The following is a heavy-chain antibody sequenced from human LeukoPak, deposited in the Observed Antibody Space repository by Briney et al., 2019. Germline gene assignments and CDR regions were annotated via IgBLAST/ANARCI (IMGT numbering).Heavy chain of an antibody. V-gene: IGHV5-51*01. CDR1: GYSFTSCW. J-gene: IGHJ6*02. CDR2: IYPGDSDT. D-gene: IGHD2-15*01. CDR3: ARQGCSGGSCYSDYYYYGMDV. Sequence: GESLKISCKGSGYSFTSCWIGWVRQMPGKGLEWMGIIYPGDSDTRYSPSFQGQVTISADKSIGTAYLQWSSLKASDTAMYYCARQGCSGGSCYSDYYYYGMDVWGQGTTVTVSS.